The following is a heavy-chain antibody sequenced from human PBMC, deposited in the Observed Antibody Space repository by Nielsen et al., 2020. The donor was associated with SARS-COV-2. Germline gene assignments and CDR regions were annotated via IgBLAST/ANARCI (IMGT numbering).Heavy chain of an antibody. J-gene: IGHJ5*02. CDR1: GFTFSNAW. CDR2: ISGSGGST. CDR3: AKDINRGSYRPFDP. V-gene: IGHV3-23*01. D-gene: IGHD1-26*01. Sequence: GGSLRLSCAASGFTFSNAWMSWVRQAPGKGLEWVSAISGSGGSTYYADSVKGRFTISRDNSKNTLYLQMNSLRAEDTAVYYCAKDINRGSYRPFDPWGQGTLVTVSS.